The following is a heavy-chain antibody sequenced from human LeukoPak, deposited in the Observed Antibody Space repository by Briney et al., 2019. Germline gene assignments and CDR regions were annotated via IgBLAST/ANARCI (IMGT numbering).Heavy chain of an antibody. CDR2: IWYDGSNK. CDR1: GFTFSNSA. CDR3: AKDWESHYYDSVGHVFDF. D-gene: IGHD3-22*01. J-gene: IGHJ4*02. Sequence: PGGSLRLSCAASGFTFSNSAMNWVRQAPGKGLEWVAVIWYDGSNKYYTDSVKGRFTISRDNSNNTIYLQMNSLRAEDTAVYYCAKDWESHYYDSVGHVFDFWGQGTRVTVSS. V-gene: IGHV3-33*06.